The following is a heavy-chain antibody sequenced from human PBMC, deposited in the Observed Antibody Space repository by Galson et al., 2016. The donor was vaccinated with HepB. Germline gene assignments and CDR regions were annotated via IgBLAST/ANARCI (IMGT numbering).Heavy chain of an antibody. J-gene: IGHJ4*02. CDR3: ARQSELLYGNYFDP. Sequence: SLRLSCAGSGSTFSSYRMNWVRQAPGKGLEWVSSISSRSNYIYYAESMKGRFTISRDNAKNSLYLQMNSLRAGDTAIYFCARQSELLYGNYFDPWGQGTLVIVSS. CDR1: GSTFSSYR. D-gene: IGHD2-2*02. V-gene: IGHV3-21*01. CDR2: ISSRSNYI.